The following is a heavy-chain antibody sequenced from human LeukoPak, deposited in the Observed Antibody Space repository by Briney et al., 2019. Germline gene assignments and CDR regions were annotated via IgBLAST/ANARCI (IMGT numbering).Heavy chain of an antibody. Sequence: SETLSLTCTVSGGSISSYYWSWIRQPPGKGLEWIGYIYYSGSTNYNPSLKSRVTISVDTSKNQFSLKLSSVTAADTAVYYCASEDAYGGGDCYPYWGQGTLVTVSS. CDR1: GGSISSYY. CDR3: ASEDAYGGGDCYPY. CDR2: IYYSGST. D-gene: IGHD2-21*02. V-gene: IGHV4-59*12. J-gene: IGHJ4*02.